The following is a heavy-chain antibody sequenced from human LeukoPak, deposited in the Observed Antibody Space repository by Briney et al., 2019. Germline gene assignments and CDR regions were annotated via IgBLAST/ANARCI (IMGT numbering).Heavy chain of an antibody. CDR2: ISSNGGTT. CDR3: VKDHGAYYYASGSNFDY. CDR1: GFTFSSYA. J-gene: IGHJ4*02. D-gene: IGHD3-10*01. Sequence: PGGSVRLSCSASGFTFSSYAMHWVRQAPGKGLEYVSAISSNGGTTYYADSVKGRFTISRDNSKNTLFLQMSSLRAEDTAVYYCVKDHGAYYYASGSNFDYWGQGTLVTVSS. V-gene: IGHV3-64D*06.